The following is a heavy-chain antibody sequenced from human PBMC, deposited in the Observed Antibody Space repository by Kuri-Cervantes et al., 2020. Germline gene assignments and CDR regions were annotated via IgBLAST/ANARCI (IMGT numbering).Heavy chain of an antibody. D-gene: IGHD6-19*01. Sequence: ASVKVSCKASGYTFTSYDINWVRQATGQGLEWMGWMNPNSGNTSYAQKFQGRVTMTRNTSISTAYMELSSLRSEDTAVYYCARTPSSGWYRDDAFDIWGQGTMVTVSS. CDR2: MNPNSGNT. V-gene: IGHV1-8*01. J-gene: IGHJ3*02. CDR1: GYTFTSYD. CDR3: ARTPSSGWYRDDAFDI.